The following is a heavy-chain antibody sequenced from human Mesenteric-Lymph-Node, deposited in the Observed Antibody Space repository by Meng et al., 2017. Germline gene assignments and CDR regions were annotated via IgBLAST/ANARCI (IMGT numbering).Heavy chain of an antibody. CDR3: ARDRERDYYDSSGYYYWYY. CDR1: GFTFSSYS. CDR2: ISSSSSYI. V-gene: IGHV3-21*01. J-gene: IGHJ4*02. Sequence: GESLKISCAASGFTFSSYSMNWVRQAPGKGLEWVSSISSSSSYIYYADSVKGRFTISRDNAKNSLYLQMNSLRAEDTAVYYCARDRERDYYDSSGYYYWYYWGQGTLVTVSS. D-gene: IGHD3-22*01.